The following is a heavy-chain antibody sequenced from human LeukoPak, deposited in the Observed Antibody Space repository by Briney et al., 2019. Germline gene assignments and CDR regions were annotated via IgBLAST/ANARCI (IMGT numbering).Heavy chain of an antibody. D-gene: IGHD3-16*01. CDR2: INHSGST. CDR3: ASMNYCYYGMDV. CDR1: GGSFSGYY. V-gene: IGHV4-34*01. J-gene: IGHJ6*02. Sequence: SETLSLTCAVYGGSFSGYYWSWIRQPPGKGLEWIGEINHSGSTNYNPSLKSRVTISVDTSKNQFSLKLSSVTAADTAVYYCASMNYCYYGMDVWGQGTTVTVSS.